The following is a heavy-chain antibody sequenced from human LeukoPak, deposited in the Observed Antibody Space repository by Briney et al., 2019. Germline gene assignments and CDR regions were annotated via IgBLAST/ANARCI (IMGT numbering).Heavy chain of an antibody. V-gene: IGHV1-18*01. CDR2: ISAYNGNT. CDR3: ARVYYDILTGYYKDY. D-gene: IGHD3-9*01. Sequence: ASVKVSCKASGYTFTSYGISWVRQAPGQGLEWRGWISAYNGNTNYAQKLQGRVTMTTDTSTSTAYMELRSLRSDDTAVYYCARVYYDILTGYYKDYWGQGTLVTVSS. CDR1: GYTFTSYG. J-gene: IGHJ4*02.